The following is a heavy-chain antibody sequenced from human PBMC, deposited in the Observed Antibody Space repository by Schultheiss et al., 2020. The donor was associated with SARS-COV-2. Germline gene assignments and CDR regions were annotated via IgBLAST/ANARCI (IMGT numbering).Heavy chain of an antibody. D-gene: IGHD6-13*01. CDR1: GFTFSSYS. Sequence: GESLKISCAASGFTFSSYSMNWVRQAPGKGLEWVSSISSSSSYIYYADSVKGRFTISRDNAKNSLYLQMNSLRAEDTAVYYCARQGYSSSWYYFDYWGQGTLVTVSS. J-gene: IGHJ4*02. V-gene: IGHV3-21*01. CDR3: ARQGYSSSWYYFDY. CDR2: ISSSSSYI.